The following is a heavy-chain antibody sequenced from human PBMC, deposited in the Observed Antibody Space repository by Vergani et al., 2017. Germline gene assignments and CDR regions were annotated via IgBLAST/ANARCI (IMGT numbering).Heavy chain of an antibody. V-gene: IGHV4-61*02. D-gene: IGHD3-10*01. CDR2: IYTSGST. Sequence: QVQLQESGPGLVKPSQTLSLTCTVSGGSISSGSYYWSWIRQPAGKGLEWIGRIYTSGSTNYNPSLKSRVTISVDTSKNQFSLKLSSVTAADTAVYYCARRLWFGGPRAAWFDPWGQGTLVTVSS. CDR3: ARRLWFGGPRAAWFDP. CDR1: GGSISSGSYY. J-gene: IGHJ5*02.